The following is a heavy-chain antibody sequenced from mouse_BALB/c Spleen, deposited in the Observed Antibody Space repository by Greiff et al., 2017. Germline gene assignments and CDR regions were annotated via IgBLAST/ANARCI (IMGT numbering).Heavy chain of an antibody. CDR1: GFTFSSFG. Sequence: EVMLVESGGGLVQPGGSRKLSCAASGFTFSSFGMHWVRQAPEKGLEWVAYISSGSSTTYYAETVKGRFTISRDNPKNTLFLQMTSLRSEDTAMYYCARARDYGGWYFDVWGAGTTVTVSS. CDR3: ARARDYGGWYFDV. D-gene: IGHD2-4*01. J-gene: IGHJ1*01. CDR2: ISSGSSTT. V-gene: IGHV5-17*02.